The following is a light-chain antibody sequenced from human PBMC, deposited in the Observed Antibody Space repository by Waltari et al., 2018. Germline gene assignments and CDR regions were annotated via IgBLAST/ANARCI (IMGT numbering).Light chain of an antibody. CDR3: CSYAGSRTYV. V-gene: IGLV2-23*01. CDR2: EGS. J-gene: IGLJ1*01. CDR1: RSYVGSYNF. Sequence: QSALTQPASVSGSPGQSLTISCTGTRSYVGSYNFVSWYQHHPGKAPKLMIFEGSRRPSGISNRFSGSKSGNTASLTISGLQAEDEADYYCCSYAGSRTYVFGAGTKVTVL.